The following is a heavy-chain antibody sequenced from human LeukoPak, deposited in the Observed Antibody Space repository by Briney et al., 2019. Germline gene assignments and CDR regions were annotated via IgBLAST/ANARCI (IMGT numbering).Heavy chain of an antibody. CDR3: ARAPSEIGGYYPEYFRH. CDR1: GFTFSSYW. J-gene: IGHJ1*01. D-gene: IGHD3-22*01. Sequence: GGSLRLSCAASGFTFSSYWMHWVRQAPGKGLVWVSRIKSDGSTRYADSVKGRFTISRDNAKNTVSLQMNSLRAEDTGVYYCARAPSEIGGYYPEYFRHWGQGTLVTASP. CDR2: IKSDGST. V-gene: IGHV3-74*01.